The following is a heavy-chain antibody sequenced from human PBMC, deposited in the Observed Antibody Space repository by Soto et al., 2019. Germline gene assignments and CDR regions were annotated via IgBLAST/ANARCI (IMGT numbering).Heavy chain of an antibody. Sequence: GGSLRLSCAASGFTFSSYAMHWVRQAPGKGLEWVAVISYDGSNKYYADSVKGRFTISRDNSKNTLYLQMNSLRAEDTAVYYCARERGIYYYDSSGSPGPSGGFDPWGQGTLVTVSS. V-gene: IGHV3-30-3*01. CDR3: ARERGIYYYDSSGSPGPSGGFDP. D-gene: IGHD3-22*01. CDR2: ISYDGSNK. CDR1: GFTFSSYA. J-gene: IGHJ5*02.